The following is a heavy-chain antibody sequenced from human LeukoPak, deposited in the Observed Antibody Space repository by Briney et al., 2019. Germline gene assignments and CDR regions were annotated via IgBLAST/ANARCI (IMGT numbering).Heavy chain of an antibody. Sequence: SETLSLTCAVYGGSFSGYYWSWIRQPPGKGLEWIGEINHSGSTNDNPSLKSRVTISVDTSKNQFSLKLSSVTAADTAVYYCARGWDYYYDTSAELDYWGQGTLVTVSS. J-gene: IGHJ4*02. CDR3: ARGWDYYYDTSAELDY. CDR2: INHSGST. D-gene: IGHD3-22*01. CDR1: GGSFSGYY. V-gene: IGHV4-34*01.